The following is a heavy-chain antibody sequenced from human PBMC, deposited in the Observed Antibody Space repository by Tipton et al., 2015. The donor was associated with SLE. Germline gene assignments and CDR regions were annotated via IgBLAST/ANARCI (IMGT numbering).Heavy chain of an antibody. CDR2: ISGSGTGT. J-gene: IGHJ4*02. CDR3: ATAADYYDSSGYDY. Sequence: SLRLSCAASGFTFGTYAMSWVRQAPGKGLEWVSVISGSGTGTKYADSVKGRFTISRDNSKNPLYLQMNSLRAEDTAVYYCATAADYYDSSGYDYWGQGTLVTVSS. CDR1: GFTFGTYA. D-gene: IGHD3-22*01. V-gene: IGHV3-23*01.